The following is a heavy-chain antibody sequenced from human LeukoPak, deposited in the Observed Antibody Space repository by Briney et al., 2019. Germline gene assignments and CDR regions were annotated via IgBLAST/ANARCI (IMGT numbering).Heavy chain of an antibody. V-gene: IGHV4-34*01. CDR2: INHSGST. CDR1: GGSFSGYY. J-gene: IGHJ4*02. CDR3: ARDPDY. Sequence: PSETLSLTCAVYGGSFSGYYWSWIRQPPGKGLEWIGEINHSGSTNYNPSLKGRVTISVDTSKNQFSLKLSSVTAADTAVYYCARDPDYWGQGTLVTVSS.